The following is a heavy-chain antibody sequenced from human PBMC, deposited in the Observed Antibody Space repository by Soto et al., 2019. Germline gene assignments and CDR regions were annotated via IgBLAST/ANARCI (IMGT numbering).Heavy chain of an antibody. Sequence: QVQLVQSGAEVKKPGASVKVSCKASGYTFTSYAMHWVRQAPGQRLEWMGWINAGNGNTKYSQKFQGRVTITRYTSARTAYMELSSLRSEDTAVYYCARGGVYYYGSGSDADPPDYYYDYMDDWGQGTTVTVSS. J-gene: IGHJ6*03. CDR1: GYTFTSYA. CDR3: ARGGVYYYGSGSDADPPDYYYDYMDD. V-gene: IGHV1-3*01. CDR2: INAGNGNT. D-gene: IGHD3-10*01.